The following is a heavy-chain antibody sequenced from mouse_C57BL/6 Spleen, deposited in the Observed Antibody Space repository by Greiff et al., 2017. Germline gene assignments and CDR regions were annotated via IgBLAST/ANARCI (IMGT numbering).Heavy chain of an antibody. CDR3: ARGEYYGSSYGFAY. Sequence: VQLQQPGAELVRPGSSVKLSCKASGYTFTSYWMHWVKQRPIQGLEWIGNIDPSDSETNYNQKFKDKATLTVDKSSSTAYMQLSNLTSEDSAVYDCARGEYYGSSYGFAYWGQGTLVTVSA. CDR2: IDPSDSET. J-gene: IGHJ3*01. CDR1: GYTFTSYW. V-gene: IGHV1-52*01. D-gene: IGHD1-1*01.